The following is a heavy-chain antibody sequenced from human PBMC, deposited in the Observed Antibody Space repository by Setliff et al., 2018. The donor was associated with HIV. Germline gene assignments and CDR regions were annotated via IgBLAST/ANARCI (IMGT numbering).Heavy chain of an antibody. CDR2: INTNTGNP. CDR1: GYSFADYA. D-gene: IGHD3-3*01. Sequence: GASVKVSCKASGYSFADYAMNWVRQAPRQGLEWMGYINTNTGNPTYAQGFTGRFVFSFDTSVTTAYLQITGLRTEDTAVYFCARGGTHYDFWSGYRLGYFDLWGRGTPVTVSS. V-gene: IGHV7-4-1*02. CDR3: ARGGTHYDFWSGYRLGYFDL. J-gene: IGHJ2*01.